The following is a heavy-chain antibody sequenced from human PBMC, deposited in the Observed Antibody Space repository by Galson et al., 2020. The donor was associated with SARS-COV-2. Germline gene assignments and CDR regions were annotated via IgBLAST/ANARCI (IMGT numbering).Heavy chain of an antibody. Sequence: SETLSLTCTVSGGSISSSSYYWGWIRQPPGKGLEWIGSIYYSGSTYYNPSLKSRVTISVDTSKDQFSLKLSSVTAADTAVYYCARDLGATGNYYYYYGMDVWGQGTTVTVSS. CDR1: GGSISSSSYY. V-gene: IGHV4-39*07. CDR2: IYYSGST. D-gene: IGHD3-16*01. CDR3: ARDLGATGNYYYYYGMDV. J-gene: IGHJ6*02.